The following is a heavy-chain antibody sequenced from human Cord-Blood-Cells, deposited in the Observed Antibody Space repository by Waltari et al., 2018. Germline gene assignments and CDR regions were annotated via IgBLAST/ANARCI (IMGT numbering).Heavy chain of an antibody. CDR2: ICPEGCDA. Sequence: EVQLVQSGAEVKQPGESLKLSCKGSGYSFTSYWIGWVRQMPGKGLEWMGIICPEGCDARYSRSVQGQVTISTDRSIRTAYLQWSGLKASDTAMYYVASTGEYSSSFDYWGQGTLVTVSS. CDR3: ASTGEYSSSFDY. D-gene: IGHD6-6*01. CDR1: GYSFTSYW. J-gene: IGHJ4*02. V-gene: IGHV5-51*01.